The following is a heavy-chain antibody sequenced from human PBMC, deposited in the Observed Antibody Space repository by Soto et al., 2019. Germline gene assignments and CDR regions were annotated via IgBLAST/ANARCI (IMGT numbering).Heavy chain of an antibody. J-gene: IGHJ2*01. V-gene: IGHV4-59*08. CDR3: ATRTLTGTGNWYFDL. Sequence: SETLSLTCTVSGGSISSYYWSWIRQPPGKGLEWIGYIYYSGSTNYNPSLKSRVTISVDTSKNQFSLKLSSVTAADTAVYYCATRTLTGTGNWYFDLWGRGTLVTVSS. D-gene: IGHD1-7*01. CDR2: IYYSGST. CDR1: GGSISSYY.